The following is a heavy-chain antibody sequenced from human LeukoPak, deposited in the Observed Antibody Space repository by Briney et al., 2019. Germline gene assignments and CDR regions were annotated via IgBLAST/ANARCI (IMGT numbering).Heavy chain of an antibody. CDR1: GGSISSGGYY. CDR3: ARGVSPPGVAATENGPPDAFDI. CDR2: IYYSGST. V-gene: IGHV4-31*03. D-gene: IGHD2-15*01. Sequence: PSQTLSLTCTVSGGSISSGGYYWSWIRQHPGKGLEWIGYIYYSGSTYYNPSLKSRVTISVDTSKNQFSLKLSSVTAADTAVYYCARGVSPPGVAATENGPPDAFDIWGQGTMVTVSS. J-gene: IGHJ3*02.